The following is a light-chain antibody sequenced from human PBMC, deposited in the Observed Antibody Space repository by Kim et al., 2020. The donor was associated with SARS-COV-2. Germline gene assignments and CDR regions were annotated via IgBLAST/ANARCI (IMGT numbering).Light chain of an antibody. CDR3: QQCGTSPRS. Sequence: EIVLTQSPGTLSLSPGERATLSCRASQSVSSSYLAWYQQKPGQAPRLLIYGASSRATGIPDRFSGSGSGTDFPLIISRLEPEDSAVYYCQQCGTSPRSFGQGPKLEI. CDR2: GAS. CDR1: QSVSSSY. V-gene: IGKV3-20*01. J-gene: IGKJ2*01.